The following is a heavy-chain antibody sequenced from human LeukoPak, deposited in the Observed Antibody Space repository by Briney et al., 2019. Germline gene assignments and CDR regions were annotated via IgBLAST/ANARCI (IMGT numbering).Heavy chain of an antibody. Sequence: SETLSLTCTVSGYSITNGYYWGWIRQPPGKGLEWIGEIYHSGSTNYNPSLKSRVTISVDKSKNQFSLKLSSVTAADTAVYYCAREIGSGSYYRSFFDYWGQGTLVTVSS. V-gene: IGHV4-38-2*02. CDR3: AREIGSGSYYRSFFDY. CDR1: GYSITNGYY. D-gene: IGHD3-10*01. J-gene: IGHJ4*02. CDR2: IYHSGST.